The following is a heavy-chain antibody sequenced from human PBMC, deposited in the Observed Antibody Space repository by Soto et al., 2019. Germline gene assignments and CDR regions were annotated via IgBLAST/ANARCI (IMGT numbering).Heavy chain of an antibody. J-gene: IGHJ5*02. Sequence: EVQLVESGGGLVQPGGSLRLSCAASGFTFSSYSMNWVRQAPGKGLEWVSYISSSSSTIYYADSVKGRFTISRDNAKNSLYLQLNRLRDEDTAVYYCAREGGSLHWFDPWGQGTLVTVSS. CDR2: ISSSSSTI. V-gene: IGHV3-48*02. D-gene: IGHD1-26*01. CDR3: AREGGSLHWFDP. CDR1: GFTFSSYS.